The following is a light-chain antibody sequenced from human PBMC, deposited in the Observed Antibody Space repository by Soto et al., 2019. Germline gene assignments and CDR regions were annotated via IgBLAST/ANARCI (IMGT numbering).Light chain of an antibody. CDR1: QSVSNY. Sequence: EIVLTQSPATLSLSPGERATLSCRASQSVSNYLAWYQQIPGQAPRLLIYDASNRATGIPARFSGSGSGTDFTLTISRLESEDFAVYYCQHRNSWPPTFGPGTKVDVK. J-gene: IGKJ3*01. V-gene: IGKV3-11*01. CDR2: DAS. CDR3: QHRNSWPPT.